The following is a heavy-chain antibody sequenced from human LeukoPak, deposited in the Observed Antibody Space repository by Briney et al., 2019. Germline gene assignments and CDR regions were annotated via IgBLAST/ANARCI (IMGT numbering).Heavy chain of an antibody. CDR3: AKELRTGVGATDY. Sequence: ASVKVSCKASGYTFTNYYMHGVRPAPGQGLAWVGIINPRGDSTGYAQKFQGRVTMTRDTSTSTVYMELSSLTSEDTAVYYCAKELRTGVGATDYWGQGTLVTVSS. CDR2: INPRGDST. D-gene: IGHD1-26*01. J-gene: IGHJ4*02. CDR1: GYTFTNYY. V-gene: IGHV1-46*01.